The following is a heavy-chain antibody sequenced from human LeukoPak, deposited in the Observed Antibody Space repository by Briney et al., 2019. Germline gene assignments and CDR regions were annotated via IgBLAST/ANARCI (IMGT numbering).Heavy chain of an antibody. CDR3: FCVDSGICGD. CDR2: FNPEDGET. CDR1: GYTLTELS. V-gene: IGHV1-24*01. J-gene: IGHJ4*02. Sequence: ASVKVSCKVSGYTLTELSMHWVRQAPGKGLEWMGGFNPEDGETIYAQKFQGRVTMTEDTSKDTAYMELSSLRSEDTAVYYCFCVDSGICGDWGQGTLVTVSS. D-gene: IGHD2-21*01.